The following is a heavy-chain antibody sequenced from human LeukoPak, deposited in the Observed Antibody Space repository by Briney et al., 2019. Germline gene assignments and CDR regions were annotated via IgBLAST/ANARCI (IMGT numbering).Heavy chain of an antibody. J-gene: IGHJ6*02. CDR3: AGGVAGRTYYYYGMDV. Sequence: SETLSLTCTVSGGSVSSGSYYWSWIRQPPGKGLEWIGYIYYSGSTNYNPSLKSRVTISVDTSKNQFSLKLSSVTAADTAVYYCAGGVAGRTYYYYGMDVRGQGTTVTVSS. CDR1: GGSVSSGSYY. CDR2: IYYSGST. D-gene: IGHD6-19*01. V-gene: IGHV4-61*01.